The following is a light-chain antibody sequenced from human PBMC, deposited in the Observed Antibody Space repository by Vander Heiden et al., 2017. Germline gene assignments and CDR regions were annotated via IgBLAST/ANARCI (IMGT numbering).Light chain of an antibody. J-gene: IGKJ1*01. Sequence: DIQMTQSPSSLSASVGNRVTIPCRASQSISNYLNWYQQKPGKAPKLLIYAASSLQSGVPSRFRGSGSGTDFTLTISSLQPEDFATYYCQQSYNTLWTFGQGTKVKIK. CDR3: QQSYNTLWT. CDR2: AAS. V-gene: IGKV1-39*01. CDR1: QSISNY.